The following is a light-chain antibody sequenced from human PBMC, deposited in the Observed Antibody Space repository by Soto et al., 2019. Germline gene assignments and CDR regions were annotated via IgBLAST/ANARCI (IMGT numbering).Light chain of an antibody. Sequence: IQLTQSPSSLSASVGDRVTITCRASQAISSYLAWYQQKPGRAPNLLIYGASTLQSGVPSKFSGSGSGTDFTLTISSLQPEDFATYYCHQLNSYPRTFGQGTKVEIK. CDR2: GAS. V-gene: IGKV1-9*01. CDR3: HQLNSYPRT. J-gene: IGKJ1*01. CDR1: QAISSY.